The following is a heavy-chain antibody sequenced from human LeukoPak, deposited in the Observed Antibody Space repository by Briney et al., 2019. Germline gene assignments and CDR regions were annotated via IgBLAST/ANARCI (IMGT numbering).Heavy chain of an antibody. CDR1: GGSISSSSYY. V-gene: IGHV4-39*07. D-gene: IGHD3-22*01. CDR3: ARDWAASYYYDSSGQPNDY. Sequence: SETLSLTCTVSGGSISSSSYYWGWIRQPPGKGLEWIGSIYHSGSTYYNPSLKSRVTISVDTSKNQFSLKLSSVTAADTAVYYCARDWAASYYYDSSGQPNDYWGQGTLVTVSS. J-gene: IGHJ4*02. CDR2: IYHSGST.